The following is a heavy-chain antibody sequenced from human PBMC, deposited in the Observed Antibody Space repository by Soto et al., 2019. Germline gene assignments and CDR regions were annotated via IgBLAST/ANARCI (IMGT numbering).Heavy chain of an antibody. Sequence: QVQLVQSGAEVKKPGSSLKVSCKTSGVTFSTSGISWVRQGPGQGLEWMGGIIPLFGTPKYARKFQGRVSITAEESATPTYLELSGLRSGDTAIYYCAGVSPSICGGGKCYPLDRYFDSWGPGSQVGVPS. V-gene: IGHV1-69*01. J-gene: IGHJ4*03. CDR3: AGVSPSICGGGKCYPLDRYFDS. CDR2: IIPLFGTP. CDR1: GVTFSTSG. D-gene: IGHD2-21*01.